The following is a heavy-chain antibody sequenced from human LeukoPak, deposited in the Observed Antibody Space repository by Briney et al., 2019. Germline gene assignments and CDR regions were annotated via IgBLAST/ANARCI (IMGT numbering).Heavy chain of an antibody. V-gene: IGHV4-38-2*01. CDR3: ARVPFLGSWTYFNWYFDL. D-gene: IGHD3-16*01. J-gene: IGHJ2*01. Sequence: SETLSLTCVVSGYSFSSGYYWGWIRQPPGKGLEYIGISYESGNAYYNPSLKSRVAISLDTSKNQFSLKLSSVTAADTSVYHCARVPFLGSWTYFNWYFDLWGRGTLVTVSS. CDR2: SYESGNA. CDR1: GYSFSSGYY.